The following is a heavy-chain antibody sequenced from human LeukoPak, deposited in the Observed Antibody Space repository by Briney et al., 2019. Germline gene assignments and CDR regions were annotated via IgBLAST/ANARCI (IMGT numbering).Heavy chain of an antibody. CDR3: ARISGGYSYGYIDY. J-gene: IGHJ4*02. CDR2: ISYDGSNK. CDR1: GFTFSSYA. D-gene: IGHD5-18*01. V-gene: IGHV3-30-3*01. Sequence: GRSLRLSCAASGFTFSSYAMHWVRQAPGKGLEWVAVISYDGSNKYYADSVKGRFTISRDNSKNTLYLQMNSLRAEDTAVYYCARISGGYSYGYIDYWGQGTLVTVSS.